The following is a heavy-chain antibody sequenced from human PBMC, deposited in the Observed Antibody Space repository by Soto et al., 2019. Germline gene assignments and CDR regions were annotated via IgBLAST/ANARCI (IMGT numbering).Heavy chain of an antibody. J-gene: IGHJ6*02. D-gene: IGHD5-18*01. CDR1: GYRFTSYW. V-gene: IGHV5-10-1*01. Sequence: GESLKSSCKGSGYRFTSYWISWVRQMPGKGLEWMGRIDPSDSYTNYSPSFQGHVTISADKSISTAYLQWSSLKASDTAMYYCARLNTAMVYYYYGMDVWGQGTTVTVSS. CDR2: IDPSDSYT. CDR3: ARLNTAMVYYYYGMDV.